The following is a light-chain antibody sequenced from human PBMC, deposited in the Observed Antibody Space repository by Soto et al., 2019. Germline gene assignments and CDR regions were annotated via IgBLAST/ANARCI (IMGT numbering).Light chain of an antibody. Sequence: ALQLTQSPSSLSASVGDRVTISCRASQGISSALAWYQQKPGKAPKLLIYDASSLESGVPSRFSGSGSGTDFTLTISSLQPEDFATYSCQQFNTLIFTFGPGTKVDIK. CDR2: DAS. CDR3: QQFNTLIFT. CDR1: QGISSA. J-gene: IGKJ3*01. V-gene: IGKV1-13*02.